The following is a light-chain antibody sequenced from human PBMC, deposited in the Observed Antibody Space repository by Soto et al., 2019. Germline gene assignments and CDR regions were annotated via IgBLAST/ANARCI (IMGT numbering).Light chain of an antibody. CDR1: SSDVGGYIY. CDR3: SSYTSTIRV. CDR2: EVN. V-gene: IGLV2-14*01. Sequence: QSALTQPASVSASPGQSITISCTGTSSDVGGYIYVSWYQHHPGKAPKLIIYEVNNWPSGVSNRFSGSKSGNTASLTISRLQAEDEGDYYCSSYTSTIRVFGTGTKLTVL. J-gene: IGLJ1*01.